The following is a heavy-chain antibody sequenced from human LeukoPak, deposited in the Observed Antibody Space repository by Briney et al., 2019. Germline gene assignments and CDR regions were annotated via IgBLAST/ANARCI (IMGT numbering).Heavy chain of an antibody. D-gene: IGHD2-2*01. CDR3: AIVGDIVVVPAANPPVVDY. V-gene: IGHV1-2*02. CDR2: INPNSGGT. J-gene: IGHJ4*02. CDR1: GYTFTGYY. Sequence: ASVKVSCKASGYTFTGYYMHWVRQAPGQGLEWMGWINPNSGGTNYAQKFQGRVTMTRDTSISTAYMELSRLRSDDTAVYYCAIVGDIVVVPAANPPVVDYWGQGTLVTVSS.